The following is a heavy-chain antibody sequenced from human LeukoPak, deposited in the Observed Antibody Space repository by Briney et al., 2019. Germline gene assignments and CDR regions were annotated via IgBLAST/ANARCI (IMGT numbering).Heavy chain of an antibody. V-gene: IGHV3-74*01. CDR3: AGYLTSIPSGMDV. J-gene: IGHJ6*02. Sequence: GGSLRPSCAASGFTFSRYWMHWLRQGPGKGLVWVSRISTDGSSSTYADSVKGRFTISRDNGKNTLYLQMNSLRAEDTAVYYCAGYLTSIPSGMDVWGQGTTVIVSS. CDR1: GFTFSRYW. D-gene: IGHD1-26*01. CDR2: ISTDGSSS.